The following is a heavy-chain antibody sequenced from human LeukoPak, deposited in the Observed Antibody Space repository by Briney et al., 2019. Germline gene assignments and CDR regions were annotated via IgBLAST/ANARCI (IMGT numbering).Heavy chain of an antibody. D-gene: IGHD1-26*01. Sequence: ASVKVSCKASGYTFTKYYIHWVRQAPGQGLEWMGMINPTDGATTYAQRFQGRVTMTRDMSTTTVYMDLRSLRSDDTAVFFCAREQRGGVSGNLGGLFASYYTYYYMDVWGRGTTVTVS. CDR3: AREQRGGVSGNLGGLFASYYTYYYMDV. CDR2: INPTDGAT. J-gene: IGHJ6*03. CDR1: GYTFTKYY. V-gene: IGHV1-46*01.